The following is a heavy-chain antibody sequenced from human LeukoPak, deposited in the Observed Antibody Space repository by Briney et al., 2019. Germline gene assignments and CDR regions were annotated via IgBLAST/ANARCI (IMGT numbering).Heavy chain of an antibody. J-gene: IGHJ3*02. CDR1: GFTFSSYW. CDR3: AREPWGIVVVLGDDAFDI. V-gene: IGHV3-7*01. Sequence: GGSLRLSCAASGFTFSSYWMRWVRQAPGKGLEWVANIKQDGSEKYYVDSVKGRFTISRDNAKNSLYLQMNSLRAEDTAVYYCAREPWGIVVVLGDDAFDIWGQGTMVTVSS. D-gene: IGHD2-2*01. CDR2: IKQDGSEK.